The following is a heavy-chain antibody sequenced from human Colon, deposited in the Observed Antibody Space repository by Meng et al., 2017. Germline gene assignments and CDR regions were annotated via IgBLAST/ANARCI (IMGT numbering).Heavy chain of an antibody. D-gene: IGHD3-10*02. CDR3: ARARCSGSYYNVLDY. CDR1: GFTFSSYA. CDR2: ISYDGSSK. Sequence: GGPLRLPGEASGFTFSSYAMHWVRQAPGKGLEWVAVISYDGSSKYYADSVKGRFTISRDNSKNTLYLQMNSLRAEDTAVYYCARARCSGSYYNVLDYWGQGTLVTVSS. J-gene: IGHJ4*02. V-gene: IGHV3-30*04.